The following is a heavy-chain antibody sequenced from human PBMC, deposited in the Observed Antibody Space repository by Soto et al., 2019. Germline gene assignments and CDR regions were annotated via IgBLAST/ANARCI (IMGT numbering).Heavy chain of an antibody. CDR3: ASSYGSGSGVFDY. J-gene: IGHJ4*02. V-gene: IGHV4-34*01. CDR1: GASFSGNY. CDR2: INYSGSV. D-gene: IGHD3-10*01. Sequence: PSETLSLTCAVNGASFSGNYWSWIRQTPGKGLEWIGQINYSGSVTYNPSLESRSTISGDTSKNHFSLTVTSMTAADTAVYFCASSYGSGSGVFDYWGQGIPVTVS.